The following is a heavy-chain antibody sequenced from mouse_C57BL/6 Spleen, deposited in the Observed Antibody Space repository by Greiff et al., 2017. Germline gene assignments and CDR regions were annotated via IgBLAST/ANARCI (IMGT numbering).Heavy chain of an antibody. D-gene: IGHD2-3*01. CDR3: AREERWFFAY. J-gene: IGHJ3*01. Sequence: QVHVKQPGAELVKPGASVKMSCKASGYTFTSYWITWVKQRPGQGLEWIGDIYPGSGSTNYNEKFKSKATLTVDTSSSTAYMQLSSLTSEDSAVYYCAREERWFFAYWGQGTLVTVSA. CDR1: GYTFTSYW. CDR2: IYPGSGST. V-gene: IGHV1-55*01.